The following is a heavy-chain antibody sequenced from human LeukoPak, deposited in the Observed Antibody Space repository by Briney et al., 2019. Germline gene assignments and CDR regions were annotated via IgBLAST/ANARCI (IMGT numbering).Heavy chain of an antibody. V-gene: IGHV4-39*07. J-gene: IGHJ2*01. CDR2: INHSGST. D-gene: IGHD3-9*01. Sequence: PSETLSLTCSVSGGSISSSSYYWGWIRQPPGKGLEWIGEINHSGSTNYNPSLKSRVTISVDTSKNQFSLKLSSVTAADTAVYYCARGTGRVRYRPAYWYFDLWGRGTLVTVSS. CDR3: ARGTGRVRYRPAYWYFDL. CDR1: GGSISSSSYY.